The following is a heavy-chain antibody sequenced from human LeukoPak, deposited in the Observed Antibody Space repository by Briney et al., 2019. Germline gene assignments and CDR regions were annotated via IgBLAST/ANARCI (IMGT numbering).Heavy chain of an antibody. CDR1: GFSLTTSGMC. J-gene: IGHJ6*03. CDR3: ARILLVRGVITMDV. V-gene: IGHV2-70*17. D-gene: IGHD3-10*01. Sequence: SGPTLVNPTQTLTLTCSFSGFSLTTSGMCVSWIRQPPGKALEWLAHIDWDDNKFYSTSLKTRLTISKDTSKNQVVLSMTNMDPVDTATYYCARILLVRGVITMDVWGKGTTVTVSS. CDR2: IDWDDNK.